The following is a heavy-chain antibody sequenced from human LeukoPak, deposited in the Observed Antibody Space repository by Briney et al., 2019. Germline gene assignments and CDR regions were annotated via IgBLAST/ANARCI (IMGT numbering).Heavy chain of an antibody. CDR3: ARRNYYGSGSYLFDY. Sequence: PSETLSLTCTVSGGSISSSSYYWGWIRQPPGKGLEWIGSIYYSGSTYYNPSLKSRVTISVDTSKNQFSLKLSSVTAADTAVYYCARRNYYGSGSYLFDYWGQGTLVTVSS. CDR2: IYYSGST. CDR1: GGSISSSSYY. D-gene: IGHD3-10*01. V-gene: IGHV4-39*01. J-gene: IGHJ4*02.